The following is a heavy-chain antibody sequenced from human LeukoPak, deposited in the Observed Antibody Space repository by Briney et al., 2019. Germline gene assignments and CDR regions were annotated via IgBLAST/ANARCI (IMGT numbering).Heavy chain of an antibody. CDR1: GFTFDDYG. V-gene: IGHV3-20*04. Sequence: GGSLRLSCAASGFTFDDYGMSWVRQVPGKGLEWVSGINWNGGSTGYADSVKGRFTISRDNAKNSLYLQMNSLRAEDTALYYCARGVYYYDSSRYYILGHWGQGTLVTVSS. CDR2: INWNGGST. J-gene: IGHJ4*02. CDR3: ARGVYYYDSSRYYILGH. D-gene: IGHD3-22*01.